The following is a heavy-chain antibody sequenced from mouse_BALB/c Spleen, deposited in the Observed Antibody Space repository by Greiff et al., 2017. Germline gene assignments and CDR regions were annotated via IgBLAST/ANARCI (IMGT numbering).Heavy chain of an antibody. CDR1: GFTFTSYW. CDR2: INPSTGYT. CDR3: ARLLIYYAMDY. D-gene: IGHD2-1*01. V-gene: IGHV1-7*01. Sequence: QVQLQQSGAELAKPGASVKMSCTASGFTFTSYWMHWVKQRPGQGLEWIGYINPSTGYTEYNQKFKDKATLTADKSSSTAYMQLSSLTSEDSAVYYCARLLIYYAMDYWGQGTSVTVSS. J-gene: IGHJ4*01.